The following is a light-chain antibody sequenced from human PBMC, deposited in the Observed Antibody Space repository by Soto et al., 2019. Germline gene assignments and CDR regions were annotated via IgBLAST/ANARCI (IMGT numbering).Light chain of an antibody. CDR2: GAS. J-gene: IGKJ5*01. CDR1: QSVSSN. Sequence: EIVLTQSPATLSLSPGERATLSCRASQSVSSNLAWYQQKPGQAPRLLIYGASTRATGIPARVTGSGSGREFTLTITSLQSEDSAVYFCQQYKNWPPITFGQGTRLEIK. CDR3: QQYKNWPPIT. V-gene: IGKV3-15*01.